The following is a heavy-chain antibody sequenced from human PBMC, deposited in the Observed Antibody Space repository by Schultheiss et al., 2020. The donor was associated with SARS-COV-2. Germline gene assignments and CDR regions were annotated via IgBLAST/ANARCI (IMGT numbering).Heavy chain of an antibody. D-gene: IGHD1-26*01. V-gene: IGHV4-31*03. CDR1: GGSISSGGYY. CDR2: IYYSGST. CDR3: ARDRGSYYSWYFDL. J-gene: IGHJ2*01. Sequence: SETLSLTCTVSGGSISSGGYYWSWIRQHPGKGLEWIGYIYYSGSTYYNPSLKSRVTISVDTSKNQFSLKLSSVTAADTAVYYCARDRGSYYSWYFDLWGRGTLVTVSS.